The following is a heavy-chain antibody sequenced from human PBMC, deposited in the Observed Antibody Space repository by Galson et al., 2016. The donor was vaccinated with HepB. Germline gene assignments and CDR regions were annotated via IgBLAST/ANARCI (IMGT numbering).Heavy chain of an antibody. D-gene: IGHD3-16*01. V-gene: IGHV3-7*01. CDR2: ISPDGSAT. CDR3: ARSTLWGWDY. CDR1: GFTFGTSW. J-gene: IGHJ4*02. Sequence: SLRLSCAAAGFTFGTSWMTWVGQAPGKGREWVANISPDGSATYNEDPVKGRFTISRDNARDSLYLQMNSLTVEDTALYYCARSTLWGWDYWGQGTLVTVSS.